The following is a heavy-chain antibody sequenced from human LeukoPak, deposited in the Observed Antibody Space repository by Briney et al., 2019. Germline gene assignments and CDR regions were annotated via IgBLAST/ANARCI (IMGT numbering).Heavy chain of an antibody. J-gene: IGHJ6*03. Sequence: GASVKVSCKASGYTFTGYYMHWVRQAPGQGLEWMGWINPNSGGTNYAQKFQGRVTMTRDTSISTAYMELSRLRSDDTAVYYCVRERSPLSPHYMDVWGKGTTVTVSS. CDR3: VRERSPLSPHYMDV. V-gene: IGHV1-2*02. CDR2: INPNSGGT. CDR1: GYTFTGYY.